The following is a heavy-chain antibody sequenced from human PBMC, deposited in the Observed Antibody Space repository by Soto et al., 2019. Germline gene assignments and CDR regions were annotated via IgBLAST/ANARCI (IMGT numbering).Heavy chain of an antibody. Sequence: EVQLVESGGGLVQPGGSLRLSCAASGFTFSSNSMNWVRQAPGKGLEWVSYISSSSRTIYYADSVKGRFTISRDNAKNSLYLQMHSLRAEDTAVYYCAREWDGDGYNTGWFDPWGQGPLVTVSS. CDR3: AREWDGDGYNTGWFDP. CDR1: GFTFSSNS. CDR2: ISSSSRTI. J-gene: IGHJ5*02. V-gene: IGHV3-48*01. D-gene: IGHD2-8*02.